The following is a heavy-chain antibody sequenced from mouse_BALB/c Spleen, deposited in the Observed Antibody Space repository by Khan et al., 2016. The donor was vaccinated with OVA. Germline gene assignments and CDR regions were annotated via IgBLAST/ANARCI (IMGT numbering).Heavy chain of an antibody. Sequence: MQLEESGPELVKPGASVKISCKASGYSFTGYFMNWVMQSHGKRLEWIGHINPHIGETFYNQKFKDKATLTVDESSSTAHMELRSLASEDSAVYYCARKNGSDFDYWGQGTTLTVSS. D-gene: IGHD1-1*01. J-gene: IGHJ2*01. CDR3: ARKNGSDFDY. CDR2: INPHIGET. CDR1: GYSFTGYF. V-gene: IGHV1-20*02.